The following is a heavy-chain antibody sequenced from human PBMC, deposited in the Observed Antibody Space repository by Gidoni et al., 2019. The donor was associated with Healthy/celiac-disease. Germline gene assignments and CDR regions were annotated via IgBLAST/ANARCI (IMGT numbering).Heavy chain of an antibody. J-gene: IGHJ4*02. CDR1: GFTFSRYA. V-gene: IGHV3-23*01. D-gene: IGHD6-19*01. Sequence: EVQLLESGGGLVQPGGSLRLSCAASGFTFSRYAMSWVRQAPGKGLEWVSAISGSGGSTYYADSVKGRFTISRDNSKNTLYLQMNSLRAEDTAVYYCAKDRSHSSGWPEPFDYWGQGTLVTVSS. CDR2: ISGSGGST. CDR3: AKDRSHSSGWPEPFDY.